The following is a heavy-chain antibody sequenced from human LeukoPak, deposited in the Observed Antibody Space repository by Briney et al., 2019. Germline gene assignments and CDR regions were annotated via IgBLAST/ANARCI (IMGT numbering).Heavy chain of an antibody. J-gene: IGHJ4*02. Sequence: SETLSLTCVVSGGSVSGYYWGWIRQPPGRGLEWIGYVYYRGSTNYNPSFKSRITISVDTSRNQFSLQLSSVTAADTAVYYCARIHRYCSGGACYVLDNWGQGTLVAVSS. V-gene: IGHV4-59*02. CDR2: VYYRGST. D-gene: IGHD2-15*01. CDR3: ARIHRYCSGGACYVLDN. CDR1: GGSVSGYY.